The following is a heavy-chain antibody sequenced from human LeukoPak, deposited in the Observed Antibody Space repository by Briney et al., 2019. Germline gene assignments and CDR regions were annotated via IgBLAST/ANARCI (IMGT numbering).Heavy chain of an antibody. Sequence: PSETLSLTCAVFGGSFSGYYWTWIRQPPGKGLEWIGEINHSGSTNYNPSLKSRVTVSIDTSKNQFSLNLTSVTAADTAVYYCARSVEWPRIPICFDYWGQGTLVTVSS. CDR3: ARSVEWPRIPICFDY. V-gene: IGHV4-34*01. D-gene: IGHD1-26*01. CDR1: GGSFSGYY. J-gene: IGHJ4*02. CDR2: INHSGST.